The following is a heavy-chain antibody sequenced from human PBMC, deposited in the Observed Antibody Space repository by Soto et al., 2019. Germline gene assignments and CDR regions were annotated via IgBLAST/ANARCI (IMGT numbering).Heavy chain of an antibody. Sequence: SSETLSLTCTVSGGSISSSSYYWGWIRQPPGKGLEWIGSIYYSGSTYYNPSLKSRVTISVDTSKNQFSLKLSSVTAADTAVYYCARHLVDSKGYHFWSGYPSGMDVWGQWSTVT. CDR2: IYYSGST. V-gene: IGHV4-39*01. D-gene: IGHD3-3*01. CDR3: ARHLVDSKGYHFWSGYPSGMDV. CDR1: GGSISSSSYY. J-gene: IGHJ6*02.